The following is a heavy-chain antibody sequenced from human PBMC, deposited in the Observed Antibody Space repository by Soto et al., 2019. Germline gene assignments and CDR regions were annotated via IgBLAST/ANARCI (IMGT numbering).Heavy chain of an antibody. D-gene: IGHD1-26*01. CDR3: ARGEQYSGRIFDY. V-gene: IGHV6-1*01. CDR1: GDIVSSNSAG. J-gene: IGHJ4*01. Sequence: PSQTLSLTCAITGDIVSSNSAGWNWVRQSPSRGLEWLGRTYYRSKWYYEYAVSVRGRITINPDTSKNQYSLQLNSVTPEDTAVYFCARGEQYSGRIFDYWGKGTLVTVSS. CDR2: TYYRSKWYY.